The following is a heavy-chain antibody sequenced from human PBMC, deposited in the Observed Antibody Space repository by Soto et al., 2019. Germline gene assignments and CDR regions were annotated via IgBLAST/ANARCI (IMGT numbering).Heavy chain of an antibody. CDR2: IGPSSNSI. J-gene: IGHJ4*02. V-gene: IGHV3-21*01. CDR1: GLSFSIYT. Sequence: EVKLVESGGGLVKPGGSLRLSCAASGLSFSIYTMNWVRQAPGKGLEWVSSIGPSSNSIYYADSVKGRFTISRDNAKNSLYLQMNSLRGEDTAVYYCANGGTAAGTIRHWGQGTVVTVSS. D-gene: IGHD6-13*01. CDR3: ANGGTAAGTIRH.